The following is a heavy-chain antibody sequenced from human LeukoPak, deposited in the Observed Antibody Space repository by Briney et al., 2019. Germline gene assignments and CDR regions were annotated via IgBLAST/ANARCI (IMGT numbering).Heavy chain of an antibody. CDR1: GFTFSSYS. J-gene: IGHJ4*02. CDR3: ARFRWGDGY. V-gene: IGHV3-21*01. CDR2: ISSSSSYR. D-gene: IGHD2-21*01. Sequence: GGSLRLSCAASGFTFSSYSMNWVRQAPGKGLQWVSSISSSSSYRYYADSVKGRFTITRDNAKNSLYLQMNSLRAEDTAVYYCARFRWGDGYWGQGTLVTVSS.